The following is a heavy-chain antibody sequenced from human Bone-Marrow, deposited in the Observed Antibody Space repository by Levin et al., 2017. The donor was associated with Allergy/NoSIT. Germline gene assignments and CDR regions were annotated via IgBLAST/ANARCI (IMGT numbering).Heavy chain of an antibody. CDR2: INRDGGDG. CDR1: FFPFLFSF. CDR3: ARNGAWSFEF. V-gene: IGHV3-7*02. J-gene: IGHJ4*02. D-gene: IGHD2-8*01. Sequence: LPFSSSFFPFLFSFLSWVRQAPGKGLEWVANINRDGGDGYYVDSVKGRFTISRDTARNSLDLQMNSLRVEDTAVYYCARNGAWSFEFWGQGTLVTVSS.